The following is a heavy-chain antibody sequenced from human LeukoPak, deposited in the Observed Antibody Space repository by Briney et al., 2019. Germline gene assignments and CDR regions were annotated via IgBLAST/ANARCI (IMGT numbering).Heavy chain of an antibody. Sequence: GASVKVSCKAAGGTISNYVISWVRQAPGQGLEWMGGIIPIFTTANYAQKLQGRVTMTTDTSTSTAYMELRSLRSDDTAVYYCARVWIAAAGKSGNVYYFDYWGQGTLVTVSS. J-gene: IGHJ4*02. CDR3: ARVWIAAAGKSGNVYYFDY. V-gene: IGHV1-69*05. CDR1: GGTISNYV. D-gene: IGHD6-13*01. CDR2: IIPIFTTA.